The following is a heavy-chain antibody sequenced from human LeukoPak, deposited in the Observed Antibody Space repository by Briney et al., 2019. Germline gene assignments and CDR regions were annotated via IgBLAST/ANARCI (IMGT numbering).Heavy chain of an antibody. D-gene: IGHD2-15*01. Sequence: PGGSLRLSCAASGFTFSRYWMHWVRQAPGKGLVWVSRINSDGSSTSYADSVKGRFTISRDNAKNTLYLQMNSLRAEDTAVYYCARKGYCSGGSCYSTYFDYWGQGTLVTVSS. V-gene: IGHV3-74*01. J-gene: IGHJ4*02. CDR2: INSDGSST. CDR3: ARKGYCSGGSCYSTYFDY. CDR1: GFTFSRYW.